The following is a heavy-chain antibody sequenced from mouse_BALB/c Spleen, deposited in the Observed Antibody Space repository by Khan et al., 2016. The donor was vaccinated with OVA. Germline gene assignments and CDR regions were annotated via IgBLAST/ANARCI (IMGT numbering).Heavy chain of an antibody. CDR3: AREGDGYFGAMDY. D-gene: IGHD2-3*01. CDR1: GYSITSDYA. CDR2: ISYNGST. V-gene: IGHV3-2*02. J-gene: IGHJ4*01. Sequence: EVQLQESGPGLVKPSQSLSLTCTVTGYSITSDYAWNWIRQFPGNKLEWMGYISYNGSTSYNPSLKSRISITRDTSKNQFFLQLNSVTTEDSATYCGAREGDGYFGAMDYWGQGTSVTVSS.